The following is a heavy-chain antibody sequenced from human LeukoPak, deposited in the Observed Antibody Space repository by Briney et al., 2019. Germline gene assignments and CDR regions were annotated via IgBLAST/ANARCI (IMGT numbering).Heavy chain of an antibody. J-gene: IGHJ5*02. CDR2: IYYSGST. D-gene: IGHD4-17*01. CDR1: GGSISNYY. CDR3: ARQTVTSNWFDP. V-gene: IGHV4-59*01. Sequence: SETLSLTCTVSGGSISNYYWSWIRQPPGKGLEWIGYIYYSGSTNYNPSLKSRVTISVDTSNNQFSLKLSSVTAADTAFYYCARQTVTSNWFDPWGQGTLVTVSS.